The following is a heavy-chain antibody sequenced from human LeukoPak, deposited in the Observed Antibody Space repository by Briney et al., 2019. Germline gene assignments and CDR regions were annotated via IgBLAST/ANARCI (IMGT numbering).Heavy chain of an antibody. V-gene: IGHV3-7*01. CDR3: ARPHQGGCSSTSCLADFYYYYGMDV. CDR1: GFTFSSYW. CDR2: INHNGNVN. D-gene: IGHD2-2*01. J-gene: IGHJ6*02. Sequence: PGGSLRLSCAASGFTFSSYWMNWARQAPGKGLEWVASINHNGNVNYYVDSVKGRFTISRDNAKNSLYLQMSNLRAEDTAVYYCARPHQGGCSSTSCLADFYYYYGMDVWGQGTTVTVSS.